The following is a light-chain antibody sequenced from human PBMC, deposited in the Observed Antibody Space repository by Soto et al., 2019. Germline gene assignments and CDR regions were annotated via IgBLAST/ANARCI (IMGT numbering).Light chain of an antibody. CDR3: QQYGSSPWT. V-gene: IGKV3-20*01. CDR2: GAT. J-gene: IGKJ1*01. Sequence: EIVLTQSPGTLYLSPGERVTLSCRASQTVSSLYLAWYQQKPGQAPRLLIYGATSRATGIPDRFSGSGSGTDFSLTISRLEPEDFAVYYCQQYGSSPWTFGQGTKVEIK. CDR1: QTVSSLY.